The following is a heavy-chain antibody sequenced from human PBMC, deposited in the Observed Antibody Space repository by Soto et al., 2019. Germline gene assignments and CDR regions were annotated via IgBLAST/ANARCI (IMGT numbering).Heavy chain of an antibody. D-gene: IGHD3-16*01. CDR1: GGSISSYY. CDR2: IYYSGST. V-gene: IGHV4-59*08. J-gene: IGHJ5*02. Sequence: SETLSLTCTVSGGSISSYYWSWIRQPPGKGLEWIGYIYYSGSTNYNPSLKSRVTISVDTSKNQFSLKLSSVTAADTAVYYCAVLWYDSRDAGSWFDPWGQGTLVTVSS. CDR3: AVLWYDSRDAGSWFDP.